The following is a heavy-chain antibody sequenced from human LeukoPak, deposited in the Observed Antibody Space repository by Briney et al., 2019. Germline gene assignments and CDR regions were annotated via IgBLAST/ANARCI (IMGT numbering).Heavy chain of an antibody. D-gene: IGHD3-16*01. CDR3: ARVGGRSTDRPHY. CDR2: INPNSGGT. J-gene: IGHJ4*02. Sequence: ASVKVSCKASGYTFTSYYMHWVRQAPGQGLEWMGWINPNSGGTNYAQKFQGRVTMTRDTSISTAYMELSRLRSDDTAVYYCARVGGRSTDRPHYWGQGTLVTVSS. V-gene: IGHV1-2*02. CDR1: GYTFTSYY.